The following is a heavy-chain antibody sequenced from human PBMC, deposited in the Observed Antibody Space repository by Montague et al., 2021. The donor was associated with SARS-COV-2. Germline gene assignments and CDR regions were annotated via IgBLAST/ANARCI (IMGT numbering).Heavy chain of an antibody. J-gene: IGHJ4*02. D-gene: IGHD4-17*01. CDR3: ARRRLRGDYFDF. Sequence: SETLSLTCTVSGDSVSSSDHYWGWIRQPPGQGLEWLGIVYYSGYTYYNPSFKGRVTISIDAYKNQFSLKLNSLTATDTAIYHRARRRLRGDYFDFWGQGTLLTVSS. CDR1: GDSVSSSDHY. CDR2: VYYSGYT. V-gene: IGHV4-39*01.